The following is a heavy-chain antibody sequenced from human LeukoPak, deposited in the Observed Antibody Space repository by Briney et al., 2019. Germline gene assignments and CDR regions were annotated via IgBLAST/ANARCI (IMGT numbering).Heavy chain of an antibody. CDR2: IRYDGSNK. CDR3: AKQEFGSYGCIDY. J-gene: IGHJ4*02. D-gene: IGHD5-18*01. CDR1: GFTVSSYY. V-gene: IGHV3-30*02. Sequence: GGSLRLSCAASGFTVSSYYMRWVRQAPGNGLEWVAFIRYDGSNKYYADAVKGLFTISIQNYKNTLYLQMNSLRDEDTAVYYCAKQEFGSYGCIDYWVQGTMVTVSS.